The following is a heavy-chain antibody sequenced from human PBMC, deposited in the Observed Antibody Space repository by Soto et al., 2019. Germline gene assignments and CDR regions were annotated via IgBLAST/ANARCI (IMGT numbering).Heavy chain of an antibody. CDR1: GDRVSSNSAA. D-gene: IGHD3-3*01. J-gene: IGHJ4*02. Sequence: SQTLSLTCAISGDRVSSNSAAWYWIWQSPSRGLEWLGWTYYRAKWYNDYAVSVKSRITIKPDTSKNQFSLQLNSVTPEDTAVYYCARDQFLAGDFWSGYYSHPIRFDYWGQGTLVTVSS. CDR2: TYYRAKWYN. V-gene: IGHV6-1*01. CDR3: ARDQFLAGDFWSGYYSHPIRFDY.